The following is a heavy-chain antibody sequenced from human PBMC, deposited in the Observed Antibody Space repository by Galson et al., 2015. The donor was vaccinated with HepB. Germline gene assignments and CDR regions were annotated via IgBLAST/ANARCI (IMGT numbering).Heavy chain of an antibody. CDR1: GDTFSDYY. CDR2: ISPNGAGT. J-gene: IGHJ5*02. Sequence: SVKVSCKASGDTFSDYYMHWVRQAPGLGLEWMGMISPNGAGTSYAQKFQGRVTMTKDTSTRTVYMTLSSLRSDDTAVYYCARGRVFPEGDWFDPWGQGTLVTVSS. V-gene: IGHV1-46*01. CDR3: ARGRVFPEGDWFDP. D-gene: IGHD2-8*01.